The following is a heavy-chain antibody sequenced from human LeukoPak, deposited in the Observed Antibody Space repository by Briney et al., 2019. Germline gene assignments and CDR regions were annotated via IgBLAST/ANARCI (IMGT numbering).Heavy chain of an antibody. CDR2: ISSSGSTI. V-gene: IGHV3-48*03. CDR3: ARDGKQLDDY. D-gene: IGHD6-6*01. Sequence: PGGSLRLSCAASGFTFSSYEMNWVRQAPGKGLEWVSYISSSGSTIYYADSVKGRFTISRDNAKNSLYLQMNSLRAEDTAVYCCARDGKQLDDYWGQGTLVTVSS. CDR1: GFTFSSYE. J-gene: IGHJ4*02.